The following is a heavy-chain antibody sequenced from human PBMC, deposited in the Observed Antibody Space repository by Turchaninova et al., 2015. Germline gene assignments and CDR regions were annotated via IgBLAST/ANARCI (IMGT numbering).Heavy chain of an antibody. CDR3: ARSAAACQGFFDP. D-gene: IGHD6-13*01. V-gene: IGHV2-70*04. CDR2: IDGDDNK. CDR1: GFSLSTSAMR. Sequence: QVTLKESGPALVKPTQTLTLTCTFSGFSLSTSAMRVSWIRQPPGKALEWLARIDGDDNKFNRTSLKTRLPISKDTSKNQVVLTSTNLDPVDTATYYRARSAAACQGFFDPWGQGTLVAVSS. J-gene: IGHJ5*02.